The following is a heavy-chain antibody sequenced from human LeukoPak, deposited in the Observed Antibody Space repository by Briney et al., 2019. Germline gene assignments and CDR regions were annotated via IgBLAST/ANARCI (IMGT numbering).Heavy chain of an antibody. CDR1: GGSISSYY. V-gene: IGHV4-34*01. CDR2: INHSGST. J-gene: IGHJ4*02. D-gene: IGHD6-19*01. Sequence: SETLSLTCTVSGGSISSYYWSWIRQPPGKGLEWIGEINHSGSTNYNPSLKSRVTISVDTSKNQFSLKLSSVTAADTAVYYCARGRSRQWLVRWGYYFDYWGQGTLVTVSS. CDR3: ARGRSRQWLVRWGYYFDY.